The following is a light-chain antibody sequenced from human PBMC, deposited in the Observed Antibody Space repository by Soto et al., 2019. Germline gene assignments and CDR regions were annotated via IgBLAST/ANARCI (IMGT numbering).Light chain of an antibody. V-gene: IGLV1-44*01. CDR1: SSNIGSNT. CDR2: SNN. CDR3: AAWDDSLNGPV. Sequence: QSVLTQPPSASGTPGQRVTISCSGSSSNIGSNTVNWYQQLPGTAPKLLIYSNNQRPSGVPDRCSCSKSGTSASLAISGLQSEDEDAYYCAAWDDSLNGPVFGGGTKLTVL. J-gene: IGLJ2*01.